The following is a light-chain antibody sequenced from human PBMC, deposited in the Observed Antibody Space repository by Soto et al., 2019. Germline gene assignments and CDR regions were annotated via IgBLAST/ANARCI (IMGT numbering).Light chain of an antibody. CDR1: QSVSGTS. Sequence: EIVLTQSPGTLSLSPGERATLSCRASQSVSGTSLAWYQQRPGQAPRLLIYGASSRATGIPDRFSGSGSGTDFTLTISRLEPEDFATYYCQQYYSYPPLFGPGTKVDIK. J-gene: IGKJ3*01. CDR3: QQYYSYPPL. CDR2: GAS. V-gene: IGKV3-20*01.